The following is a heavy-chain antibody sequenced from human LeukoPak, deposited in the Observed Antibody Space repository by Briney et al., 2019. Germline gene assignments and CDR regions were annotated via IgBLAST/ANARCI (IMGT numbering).Heavy chain of an antibody. CDR1: GFTVSINS. Sequence: GGSLRLSCTVSGFTVSINSMSWVRQAPGKGLVWVSRINSDGSSRSYVDSVMGRFTISRDNAKNTLYLQLDSLRAEDTAVYYCARGLAVAGSSWFDPWGQGTLVSVSS. J-gene: IGHJ5*02. V-gene: IGHV3-74*01. D-gene: IGHD6-19*01. CDR2: INSDGSSR. CDR3: ARGLAVAGSSWFDP.